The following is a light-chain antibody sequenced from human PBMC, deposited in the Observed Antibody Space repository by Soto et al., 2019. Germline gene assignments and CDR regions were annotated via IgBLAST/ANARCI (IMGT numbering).Light chain of an antibody. CDR1: QSVSSSR. J-gene: IGKJ1*01. CDR2: GAS. V-gene: IGKV3-20*01. Sequence: EIVLTQSPGTLSLSAVERDTLXDRASQSVSSSRLAWYRQKPGQAPRLLIYGASSRATGIPDRFSGSGSGTDFTLTISRLEPEDFAVYYCQQYGSSGTFGQGTKVDI. CDR3: QQYGSSGT.